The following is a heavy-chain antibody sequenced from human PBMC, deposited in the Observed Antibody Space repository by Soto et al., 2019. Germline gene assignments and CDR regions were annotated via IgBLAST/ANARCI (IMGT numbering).Heavy chain of an antibody. V-gene: IGHV3-21*04. CDR2: ISSASSET. J-gene: IGHJ4*02. CDR3: ARVAY. Sequence: DGSLRLSCEASGFTLSRVSMNRVRKVPGKGLEWVASISSASSETWYADSVKGRFIISRDNAQNSLFLQMNTLRPEDSAIYYCARVAYWGPGTQVTVSS. CDR1: GFTLSRVS.